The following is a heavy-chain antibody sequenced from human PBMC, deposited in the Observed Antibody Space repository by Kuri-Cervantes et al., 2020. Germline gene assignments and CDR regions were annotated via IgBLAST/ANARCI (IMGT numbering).Heavy chain of an antibody. V-gene: IGHV1-18*01. CDR2: ISAYNGNT. CDR3: ARDRKQWLVPSWFGP. CDR1: GYTFTSYG. J-gene: IGHJ5*02. Sequence: ASVKVSCKASGYTFTSYGISWVRQAPGQGLEWMGWISAYNGNTNYAQKLQGRVTMTTDTSTSTAYMELRSLRSEDTAVYYCARDRKQWLVPSWFGPWGQGTLVTVSS. D-gene: IGHD6-19*01.